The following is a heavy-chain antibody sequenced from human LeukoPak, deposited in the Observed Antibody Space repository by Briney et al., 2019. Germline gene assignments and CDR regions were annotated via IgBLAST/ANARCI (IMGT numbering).Heavy chain of an antibody. V-gene: IGHV1-69*10. J-gene: IGHJ4*02. CDR3: ARLSGSYSDY. CDR1: GGTFSSYA. Sequence: GASVKVSCKASGGTFSSYAISWVRQATCPGLDWMGGNIPILGTANYAQKFQGRVTITADKSTSTAYMELSSLRSEDTAVYYCARLSGSYSDYWGQGTLVSVSS. D-gene: IGHD1-26*01. CDR2: NIPILGTA.